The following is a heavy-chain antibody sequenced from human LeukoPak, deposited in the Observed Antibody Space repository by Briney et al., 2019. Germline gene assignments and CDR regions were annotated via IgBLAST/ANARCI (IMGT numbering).Heavy chain of an antibody. CDR2: IYYSGST. Sequence: SETLSLTCAVYGGSFSGYYWSWIRQPPGKGLEWIGYIYYSGSTNYNPSLRSRVTISVDTSKNQFSLKLSSVTAADTAVYYCARVGALRVATNYYYMDVWGKGTTVTVSS. V-gene: IGHV4-59*01. D-gene: IGHD5-12*01. CDR3: ARVGALRVATNYYYMDV. CDR1: GGSFSGYY. J-gene: IGHJ6*03.